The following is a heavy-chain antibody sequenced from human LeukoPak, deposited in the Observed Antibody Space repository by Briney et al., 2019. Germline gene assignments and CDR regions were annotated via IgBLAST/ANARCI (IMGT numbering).Heavy chain of an antibody. J-gene: IGHJ4*02. CDR3: AKSTNRIAYAGTSGVFDY. CDR2: ISSSSSYI. D-gene: IGHD4-17*01. Sequence: PGGSLRLSCAASGFTFSSYSMNWVRQAPGKGLEWVSSISSSSSYIYYADSVKGRFTISRDNAKNSLYLQMNSLRAEDTAVYYCAKSTNRIAYAGTSGVFDYWGQGTLVTVSS. V-gene: IGHV3-21*01. CDR1: GFTFSSYS.